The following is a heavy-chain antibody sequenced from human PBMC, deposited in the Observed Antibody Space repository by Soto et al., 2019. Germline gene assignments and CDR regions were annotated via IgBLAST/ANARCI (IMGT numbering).Heavy chain of an antibody. Sequence: PGGSLRLSCAASGFTVSSNYMSWVRQAPGKGLEWVSAISGSGGSTYYADSVKGRFTISRDNSKNTLYLQLNSLRDEDTAVYHCAKVGDSMYYFFMDVWGKGTTVTLSS. CDR2: ISGSGGST. CDR1: GFTVSSNY. J-gene: IGHJ6*03. CDR3: AKVGDSMYYFFMDV. V-gene: IGHV3-23*01. D-gene: IGHD3-10*01.